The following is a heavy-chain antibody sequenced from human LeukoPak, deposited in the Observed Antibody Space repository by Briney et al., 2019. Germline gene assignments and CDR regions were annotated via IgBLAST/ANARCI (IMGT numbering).Heavy chain of an antibody. CDR2: IGTAGDT. CDR3: ARVNYYDSSGYYLDALDI. D-gene: IGHD3-22*01. Sequence: GGSLRLSCAACGFTFSSYDMHWVRQATGKGLEWVSAIGTAGDTYYPGSVKGQFTISRDNAKNSLYLQMNSLRAEDTAVYYCARVNYYDSSGYYLDALDIWGQGTMVTVSS. J-gene: IGHJ3*02. V-gene: IGHV3-13*03. CDR1: GFTFSSYD.